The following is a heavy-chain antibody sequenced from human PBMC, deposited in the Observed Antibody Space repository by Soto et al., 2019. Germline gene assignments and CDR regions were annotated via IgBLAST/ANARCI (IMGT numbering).Heavy chain of an antibody. CDR1: GYSVTSNVW. Sequence: PXETLSLTCAVSGYSVTSNVWWSWVRQPPGEGLEWIGEAYHNGLTDYNPSLKSRVTMSVDTSKNEFSLKLTSLTAADTAIYYCARDAAVPGESDRFDSWGQGTLVTVSS. D-gene: IGHD6-19*01. J-gene: IGHJ4*02. V-gene: IGHV4-4*02. CDR2: AYHNGLT. CDR3: ARDAAVPGESDRFDS.